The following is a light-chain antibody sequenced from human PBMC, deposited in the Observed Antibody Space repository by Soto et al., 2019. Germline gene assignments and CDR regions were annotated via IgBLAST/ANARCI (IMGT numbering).Light chain of an antibody. CDR1: QTVTNNY. Sequence: EIVLTQSPGTLSLSPGERATLSCRASQTVTNNYLAWYQQKPGQAPRLLIFGASSRATDIPDRFGGSGSGTDFTLTISSLEPEDFAVYYCQQYGSSPLVTFGPGTKVDFK. V-gene: IGKV3-20*01. CDR2: GAS. CDR3: QQYGSSPLVT. J-gene: IGKJ3*01.